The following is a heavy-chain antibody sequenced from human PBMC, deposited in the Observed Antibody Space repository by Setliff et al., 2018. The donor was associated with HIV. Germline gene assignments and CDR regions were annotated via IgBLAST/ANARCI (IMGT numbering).Heavy chain of an antibody. V-gene: IGHV3-23*01. CDR3: AKVVSYLYGPRLAFDF. J-gene: IGHJ4*02. CDR1: GFTFGNYA. CDR2: ISGSGSTT. Sequence: GGSLRLSCVAAGFTFGNYAMSWVRQPPGKGLEWVSGISGSGSTTLYADSVKGRFTISRDNSKNTVYLQMNSLRAEDTALYYCAKVVSYLYGPRLAFDFWGQGTLVTSPQ. D-gene: IGHD4-17*01.